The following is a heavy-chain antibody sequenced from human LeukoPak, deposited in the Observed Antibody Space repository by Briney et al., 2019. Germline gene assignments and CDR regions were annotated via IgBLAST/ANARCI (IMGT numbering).Heavy chain of an antibody. CDR1: GYTFTGYY. CDR2: INPNSGGT. CDR3: ARALYYYDSSGPLSDY. J-gene: IGHJ4*02. D-gene: IGHD3-22*01. Sequence: ASVKVSCKASGYTFTGYYMHWVRQAPGQGLEWMGWINPNSGGTNYAQKFQGRVTMTRDTSISTAYMELSRLRSDDTAVYYCARALYYYDSSGPLSDYWGQGTLVTVSS. V-gene: IGHV1-2*02.